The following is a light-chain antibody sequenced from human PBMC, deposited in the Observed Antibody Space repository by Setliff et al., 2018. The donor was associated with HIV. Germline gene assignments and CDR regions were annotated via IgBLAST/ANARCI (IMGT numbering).Light chain of an antibody. CDR2: SNY. V-gene: IGLV1-44*01. J-gene: IGLJ1*01. CDR1: FSNIGRNT. Sequence: QSVLTQPPSASGTPGQRVTISCSGSFSNIGRNTINWYQQLPGTAPKLLIYSNYQRPSGVPDRFSVSQSGTSSSLAISGLQSEDESDYYCAAWDDSLNGYVFGTGTKVTVL. CDR3: AAWDDSLNGYV.